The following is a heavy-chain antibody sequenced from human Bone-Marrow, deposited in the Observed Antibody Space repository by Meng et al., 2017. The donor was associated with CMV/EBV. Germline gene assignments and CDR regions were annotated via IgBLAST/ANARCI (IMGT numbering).Heavy chain of an antibody. D-gene: IGHD2-2*03. Sequence: SSDYYWSWIRQPPGKGLEWIGYIYYSGSTYYNPSLKSRVTISVDTSKNQFSLKLSSVTAADTAVYYCARGMDIVVVPAAGTNWFDPWGQGTLVTVS. J-gene: IGHJ5*02. CDR3: ARGMDIVVVPAAGTNWFDP. CDR1: SSDYY. CDR2: IYYSGST. V-gene: IGHV4-30-4*08.